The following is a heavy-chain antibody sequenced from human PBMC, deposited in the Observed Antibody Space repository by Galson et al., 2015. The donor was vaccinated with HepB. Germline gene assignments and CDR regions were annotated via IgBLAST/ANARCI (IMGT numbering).Heavy chain of an antibody. J-gene: IGHJ3*02. V-gene: IGHV6-1*01. CDR2: TYYRSKWYN. CDR1: GDSVSSNSAA. Sequence: CAISGDSVSSNSAAWNWIRQSPSRGLEWLGRTYYRSKWYNDYAVSVKSRITINPDTSKNQFSLQLNSVTPEDTAVYYCARELEQYSSGWGAGAFDIWGQGTMVTVSS. CDR3: ARELEQYSSGWGAGAFDI. D-gene: IGHD6-19*01.